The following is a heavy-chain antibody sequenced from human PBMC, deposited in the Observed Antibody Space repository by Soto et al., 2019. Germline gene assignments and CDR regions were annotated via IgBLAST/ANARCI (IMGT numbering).Heavy chain of an antibody. CDR2: IYPDDSET. D-gene: IGHD3-16*01. CDR3: ARFGGASLSYNWFDL. Sequence: ESLKISCTGSGYRFLNYCIGWVRPMPGKDLEWIGIIYPDDSETRYSPSFQGRVTISVDRSITTTYLQWNTLQASDTATYYCARFGGASLSYNWFDLWGQGTLVTVSS. CDR1: GYRFLNYC. V-gene: IGHV5-51*01. J-gene: IGHJ5*02.